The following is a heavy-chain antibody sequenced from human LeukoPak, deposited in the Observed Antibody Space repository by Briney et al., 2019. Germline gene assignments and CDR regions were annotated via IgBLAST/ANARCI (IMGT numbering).Heavy chain of an antibody. CDR3: AKAWAGLYYFDY. D-gene: IGHD1-26*01. V-gene: IGHV3-30*02. J-gene: IGHJ4*02. CDR2: IRYDGSNK. Sequence: GGSLRLSCAASGFTFSSYGMHWVRQVPGKGLEWVAFIRYDGSNKYYADSVKGRFTISRDNSKNTLYLQMNSLRAEDTAVYYCAKAWAGLYYFDYWGQGTLVTVSS. CDR1: GFTFSSYG.